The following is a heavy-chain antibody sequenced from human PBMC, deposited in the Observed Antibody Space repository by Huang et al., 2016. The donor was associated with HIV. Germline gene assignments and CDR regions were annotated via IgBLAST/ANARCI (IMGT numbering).Heavy chain of an antibody. D-gene: IGHD3-22*01. V-gene: IGHV3-74*01. CDR3: ARDPRIQSWLNFFDY. CDR1: GFSISSYW. CDR2: INSDGSST. Sequence: EVQLVESGGGLVQHGGSLRLSCAASGFSISSYWMHLVRQAPGKGVVWVSRINSDGSSTSDEDSVKGRFTISRDNAKNTLYLQMNSLRAEDTAVYYCARDPRIQSWLNFFDYWGQGTLVSVSS. J-gene: IGHJ4*02.